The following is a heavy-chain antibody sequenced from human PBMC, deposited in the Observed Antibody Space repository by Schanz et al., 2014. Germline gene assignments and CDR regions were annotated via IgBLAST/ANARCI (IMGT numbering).Heavy chain of an antibody. CDR1: GFSLDIFA. CDR2: FNDGGVNK. V-gene: IGHV3-23*01. CDR3: AKDGPGGSGSYSADGGMDV. J-gene: IGHJ6*02. D-gene: IGHD3-10*01. Sequence: EVHLLESGGGLVEPGGSLRLSCATSGFSLDIFAVSWVRQAPGKGLEWVSSFNDGGVNKYYADSVKGRFTISSDNSKSTLYLQMSSLRAEDTAVYYCAKDGPGGSGSYSADGGMDVWGQGTTVTVSS.